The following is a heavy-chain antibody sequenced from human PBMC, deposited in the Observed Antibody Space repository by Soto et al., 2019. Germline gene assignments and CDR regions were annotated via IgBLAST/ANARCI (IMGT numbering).Heavy chain of an antibody. CDR1: GGSISSYY. J-gene: IGHJ4*02. CDR3: ARFHGTRVYWAYPAF. D-gene: IGHD6-13*01. CDR2: IYYSGST. V-gene: IGHV4-59*01. Sequence: SETLSLTCTVSGGSISSYYWSWIRQPPGKGLEWIGYIYYSGSTNYNPSLKSRVTISVDTSKNQFSLKLSSVTAADTAVYYCARFHGTRVYWAYPAFRGRGTSDLVSS.